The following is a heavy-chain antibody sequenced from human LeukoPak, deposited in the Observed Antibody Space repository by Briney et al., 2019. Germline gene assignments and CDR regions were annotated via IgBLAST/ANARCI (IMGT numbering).Heavy chain of an antibody. CDR3: ARGIALPGHHFYY. Sequence: SETLSLTCTVSGVSISSYYWSWIRQPPGKGLEYIGYIYYSGSTNYNPSLKSPVTISVDTSKNQFSLKLKSVTAADTAVYYCARGIALPGHHFYYWGQGTQVTVSS. CDR1: GVSISSYY. CDR2: IYYSGST. D-gene: IGHD6-19*01. V-gene: IGHV4-59*01. J-gene: IGHJ4*02.